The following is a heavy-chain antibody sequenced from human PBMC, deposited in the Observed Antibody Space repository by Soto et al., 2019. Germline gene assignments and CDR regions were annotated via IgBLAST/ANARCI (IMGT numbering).Heavy chain of an antibody. V-gene: IGHV4-59*02. Sequence: SDALAVMSSASGYPVCSFPRSWIRQPPGKGLEWIGNIHYNGNTKYSPSLKSRVTMSVDTSKNHFSLKLISVTTADTAVYFCAREGNLGRWIQPLDSWGQG. CDR3: AREGNLGRWIQPLDS. CDR1: GYPVCSFP. J-gene: IGHJ4*02. D-gene: IGHD2-2*03. CDR2: IHYNGNT.